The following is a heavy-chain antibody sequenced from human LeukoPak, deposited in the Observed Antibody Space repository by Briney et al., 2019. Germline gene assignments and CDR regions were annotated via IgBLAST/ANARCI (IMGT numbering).Heavy chain of an antibody. V-gene: IGHV3-30*18. CDR3: AKEAAYCGGDCYSGSDY. CDR2: ISYDGSNK. Sequence: GGSLRLSCAASGFTFSSYGMHWVRQAPGKGLEWVAVISYDGSNKYYADSVKGRFTISRDNSKNTLYLQMNSLRAEDAAVYYCAKEAAYCGGDCYSGSDYWGQGTLVTVSS. D-gene: IGHD2-21*02. CDR1: GFTFSSYG. J-gene: IGHJ4*02.